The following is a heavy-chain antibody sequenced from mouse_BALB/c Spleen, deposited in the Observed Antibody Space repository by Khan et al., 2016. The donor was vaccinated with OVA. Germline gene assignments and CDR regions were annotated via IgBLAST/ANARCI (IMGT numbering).Heavy chain of an antibody. CDR3: ARVGNYWYFDV. J-gene: IGHJ1*01. CDR1: GYTFTNYG. D-gene: IGHD2-1*01. Sequence: QIQLVQSGPELKKPGETVKISCKASGYTFTNYGMNWVKQAPGKGLKWMGWINTYTGEPTYADDFKGRFAFSLETSASTASLPINNLKNEDTATDFCARVGNYWYFDVWGAGTTVTVSS. V-gene: IGHV9-3-1*01. CDR2: INTYTGEP.